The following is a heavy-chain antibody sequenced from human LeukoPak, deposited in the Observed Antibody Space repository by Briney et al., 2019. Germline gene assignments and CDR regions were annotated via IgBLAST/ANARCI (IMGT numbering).Heavy chain of an antibody. D-gene: IGHD3-10*01. CDR1: GFTVSSNY. Sequence: GGSLRLSCAASGFTVSSNYMSWVRQAPGKGLEWVSVIYSGGSTYYADSVKGRFTISRDNSKNTLYLQMNSLRAEDTAVYYCTTDSVLRYYFGSGSYPKTDYWGQGTLVTVSS. CDR3: TTDSVLRYYFGSGSYPKTDY. J-gene: IGHJ4*02. CDR2: IYSGGST. V-gene: IGHV3-53*01.